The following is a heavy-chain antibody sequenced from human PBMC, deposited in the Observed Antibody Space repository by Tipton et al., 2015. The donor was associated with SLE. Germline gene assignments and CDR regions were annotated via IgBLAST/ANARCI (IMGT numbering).Heavy chain of an antibody. Sequence: TLSLTCTVSGYSIRSGHCWGWLRQPPGKGLEWIGSIYHSGAPYYSPSLKSRVTISVDTSTNQFSLNLTSVTAADTAVYYCARRRAGARARYYDNWGQGTLVTVSS. CDR3: ARRRAGARARYYDN. J-gene: IGHJ4*02. CDR2: IYHSGAP. CDR1: GYSIRSGHC. V-gene: IGHV4-38-2*02. D-gene: IGHD1-26*01.